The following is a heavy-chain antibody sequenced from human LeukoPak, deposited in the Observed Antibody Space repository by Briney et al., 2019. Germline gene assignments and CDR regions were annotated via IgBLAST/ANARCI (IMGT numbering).Heavy chain of an antibody. D-gene: IGHD5-12*01. CDR2: IKSKTDGGTT. J-gene: IGHJ6*04. CDR3: TTASGYAWYYYYYYGMDV. V-gene: IGHV3-15*01. CDR1: GFTFSNAW. Sequence: GGSLRLSCAASGFTFSNAWMSWVRQAPGKGLEWVGRIKSKTDGGTTDYAAPVKGRFTISRDDSKNTLYPQMNSLKTEDTAVYYCTTASGYAWYYYYYYGMDVWGKGTTVTVSS.